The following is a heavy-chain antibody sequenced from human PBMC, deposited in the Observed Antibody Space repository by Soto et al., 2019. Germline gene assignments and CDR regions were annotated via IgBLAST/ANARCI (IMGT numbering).Heavy chain of an antibody. CDR1: GSSISPFY. CDR2: IYYTGST. D-gene: IGHD4-17*01. V-gene: IGHV4-59*01. Sequence: XXTLSLPFTVSGSSISPFYWRWILQPPGKGLEWIGYIYYTGSTKYNPSLKSRVTLSLGTSRNQLSLKLSSVTAADTAVYYCTRVGGYCGDYPNFDYWGPGTLVTVS. CDR3: TRVGGYCGDYPNFDY. J-gene: IGHJ4*02.